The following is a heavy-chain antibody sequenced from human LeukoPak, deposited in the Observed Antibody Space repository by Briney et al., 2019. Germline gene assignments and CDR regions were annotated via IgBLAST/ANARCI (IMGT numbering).Heavy chain of an antibody. D-gene: IGHD2-2*01. CDR2: ISSSSSYI. CDR1: GFTFSSYS. CDR3: ARDSGSSTSWNYYYYYMDV. Sequence: PGGSLRLSCAASGFTFSSYSMNWVRQAPGKGLEWVSSISSSSSYIYYADSVKGRFTISRDNAKNSLYLQMNSLRAEDTAVYYCARDSGSSTSWNYYYYYMDVWGKGTTVTVSS. V-gene: IGHV3-21*01. J-gene: IGHJ6*03.